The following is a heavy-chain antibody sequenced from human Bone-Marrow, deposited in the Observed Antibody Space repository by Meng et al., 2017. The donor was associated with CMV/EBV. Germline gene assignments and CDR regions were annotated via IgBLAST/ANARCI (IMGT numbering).Heavy chain of an antibody. CDR1: GYTFTSYW. J-gene: IGHJ3*02. V-gene: IGHV5-51*01. Sequence: GESPKISCKGSGYTFTSYWIGWVRQMPGKGLEWMGIIYPGDSDTTHSPSFQGQVTISADKSISTAYLQWSSLKASDTAMYYCARRTGGVGYCSSTSCSGAFDIWGQGTMVTVSS. CDR2: IYPGDSDT. D-gene: IGHD2-2*01. CDR3: ARRTGGVGYCSSTSCSGAFDI.